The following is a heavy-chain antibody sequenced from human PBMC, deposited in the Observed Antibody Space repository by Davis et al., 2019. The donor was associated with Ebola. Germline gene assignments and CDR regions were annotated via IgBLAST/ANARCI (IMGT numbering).Heavy chain of an antibody. D-gene: IGHD6-19*01. CDR3: AREPKSGWSYYFDF. CDR2: INTGNGDT. J-gene: IGHJ4*02. Sequence: ASVKVSCKTSGYTFSSYALHWVRQAPGHRPEWMGWINTGNGDTKYSQQIQGRVTITRDTSASTAYMQLSSLRSEDTAVYYCAREPKSGWSYYFDFWGQGTLVTVSS. V-gene: IGHV1-3*04. CDR1: GYTFSSYA.